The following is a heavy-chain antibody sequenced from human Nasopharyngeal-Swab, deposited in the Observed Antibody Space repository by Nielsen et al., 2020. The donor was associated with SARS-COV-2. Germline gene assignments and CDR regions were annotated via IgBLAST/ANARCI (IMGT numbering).Heavy chain of an antibody. J-gene: IGHJ6*03. V-gene: IGHV6-1*01. Sequence: WIRQSPSRGLEWLGRTYYRSKWYNDYAVSVKSRITINPDTSKNQFSLQLNSVTPEDTAVYYCAREISSWSYYYYYYMDVRGKGTTVTVSS. CDR2: TYYRSKWYN. CDR3: AREISSWSYYYYYYMDV. D-gene: IGHD6-13*01.